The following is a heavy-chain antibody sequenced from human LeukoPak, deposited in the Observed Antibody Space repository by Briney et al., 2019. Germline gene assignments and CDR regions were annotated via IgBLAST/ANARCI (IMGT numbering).Heavy chain of an antibody. CDR1: GGSISSSNYY. CDR3: ARGSPYHT. V-gene: IGHV4-39*01. J-gene: IGHJ5*02. CDR2: ILYSGTT. Sequence: SDTLSLTCTVSGGSISSSNYYWGWIRQPPGKGLVYIGSILYSGTTYFNPSLKSRVTISVDTSENQFSRNLHSVTAADTAVFYCARGSPYHTWGQGTLVTVSS.